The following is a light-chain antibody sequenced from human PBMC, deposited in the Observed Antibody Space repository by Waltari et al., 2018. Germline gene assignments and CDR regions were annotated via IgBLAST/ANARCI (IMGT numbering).Light chain of an antibody. V-gene: IGKV4-1*01. Sequence: DIVMTQSPASLAVSLGERATINCKSGQSILYNSNDKNYLAWYQQKPGQPPKLLIYWASTRAAVVPNRFSGSGSRTDFTLTSSSLHAEYVAVYYWQQYYLRRTFGQGTRVEVK. J-gene: IGKJ1*01. CDR2: WAS. CDR3: QQYYLRRT. CDR1: QSILYNSNDKNY.